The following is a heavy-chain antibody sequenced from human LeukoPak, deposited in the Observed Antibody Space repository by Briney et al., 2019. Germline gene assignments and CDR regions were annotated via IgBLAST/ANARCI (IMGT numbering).Heavy chain of an antibody. CDR1: GFTFSSYG. Sequence: GGSLRLPCAASGFTFSSYGMHWVRQAPGKGLEWVAVISYDGSNKYYADSVKGRFTISRDNSKNTLYLQMNSLRAEDTAVYYCAKGPYCGGDCYSGIVDYWGQGTLVTVSS. J-gene: IGHJ4*02. CDR2: ISYDGSNK. CDR3: AKGPYCGGDCYSGIVDY. D-gene: IGHD2-21*02. V-gene: IGHV3-30*18.